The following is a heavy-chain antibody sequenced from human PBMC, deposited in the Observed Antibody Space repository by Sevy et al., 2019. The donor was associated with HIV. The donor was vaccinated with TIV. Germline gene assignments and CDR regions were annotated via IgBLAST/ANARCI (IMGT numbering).Heavy chain of an antibody. CDR2: ILYDGSKK. Sequence: GGSLRLSCATSGFSFSWYDIQWVRQAPGKGLEWVAFILYDGSKKYYGDSVKGRFTISRDNSKNTLYLQMNSLRVEDTAVYYCARDHPDKDGMDVSGQGTMVTVSS. J-gene: IGHJ6*02. CDR3: ARDHPDKDGMDV. CDR1: GFSFSWYD. V-gene: IGHV3-30*02. D-gene: IGHD2-15*01.